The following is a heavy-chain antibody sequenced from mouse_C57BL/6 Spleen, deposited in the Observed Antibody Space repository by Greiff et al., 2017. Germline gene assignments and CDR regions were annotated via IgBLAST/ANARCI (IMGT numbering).Heavy chain of an antibody. CDR2: IDPSDSAT. Sequence: VQLQQPGAELVRPGSSVKLSCKASGYTFTSYWMHWVKQRPIQGLEWIGNIDPSDSATHYNQKFKDKATLTVDKSSSTAYMQLSSLTSEDSAVYYCARNYGYWYFDVWGTGTTVTVSS. J-gene: IGHJ1*03. CDR3: ARNYGYWYFDV. V-gene: IGHV1-52*01. CDR1: GYTFTSYW. D-gene: IGHD1-1*01.